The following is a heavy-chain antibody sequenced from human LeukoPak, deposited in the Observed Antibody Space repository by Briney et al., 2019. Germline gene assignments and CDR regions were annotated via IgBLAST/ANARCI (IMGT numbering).Heavy chain of an antibody. J-gene: IGHJ3*02. V-gene: IGHV4-4*07. CDR1: GGSISGDY. CDR2: IYSSGRT. D-gene: IGHD2-15*01. CDR3: AREGSRYCSGGSCSDAFDI. Sequence: PSETLSLTCTVSGGSISGDYWSWIRQPAGKGLEWIGRIYSSGRTDYNPSLKSRVTMSVDTSKNQFSLKLNSVTAADTAVYYCAREGSRYCSGGSCSDAFDIWGQGTMVTVSS.